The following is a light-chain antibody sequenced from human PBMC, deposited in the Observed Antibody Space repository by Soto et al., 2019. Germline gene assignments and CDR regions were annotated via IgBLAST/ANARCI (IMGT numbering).Light chain of an antibody. CDR2: GAY. Sequence: EIVLTQSPGTLSLSPGERATLSCRASQSVSSSYLAWYQQKPGQAPRRLIYGAYNRATGIPDRFSGSGSGTDVTLTISRLEPEDFAVYYCQQYGSSPGTFGQGTKVEIK. V-gene: IGKV3-20*01. CDR3: QQYGSSPGT. CDR1: QSVSSSY. J-gene: IGKJ1*01.